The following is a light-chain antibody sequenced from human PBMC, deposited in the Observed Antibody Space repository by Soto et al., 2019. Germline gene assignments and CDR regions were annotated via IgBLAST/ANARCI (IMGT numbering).Light chain of an antibody. Sequence: QSVLTQPPLASGTPGQRVTISCSGSSSNIGSNSVNWYQQFPGTAPKLLIHTNTQRPSGVPDRFSGSKSGSSASLAISGLQSEDEAGYYCAAWDDNLNGVIFGGGTKLTVL. CDR1: SSNIGSNS. V-gene: IGLV1-44*01. CDR2: TNT. J-gene: IGLJ2*01. CDR3: AAWDDNLNGVI.